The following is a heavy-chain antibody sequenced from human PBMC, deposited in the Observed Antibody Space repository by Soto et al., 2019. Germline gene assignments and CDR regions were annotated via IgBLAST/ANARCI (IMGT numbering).Heavy chain of an antibody. V-gene: IGHV4-34*01. J-gene: IGHJ6*02. CDR2: INHSGST. CDR3: ARGGYKYYYYGMDV. Sequence: SETLSLTCAVYGGSFSCYYWSWIRQHPGKGLEWIGEINHSGSTNYNPSLKSRVTISVDTSKNQFSLKLSSVTAADTAVYYCARGGYKYYYYGMDVWGQGTTVTVSS. D-gene: IGHD5-18*01. CDR1: GGSFSCYY.